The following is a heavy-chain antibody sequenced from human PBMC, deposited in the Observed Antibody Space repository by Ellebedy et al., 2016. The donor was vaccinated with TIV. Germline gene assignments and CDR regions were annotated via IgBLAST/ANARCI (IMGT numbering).Heavy chain of an antibody. Sequence: SETLSLXCAVYGGSFSDYYWSWIRQPPGKGLEWVGEISHTGSTNYNSSLKSRVTISVDTSKNQFSLKLSSVTAADTAVYYCARDLYYGSGSSLDYWGQGTLVTVSS. J-gene: IGHJ4*02. V-gene: IGHV4-34*01. CDR2: ISHTGST. D-gene: IGHD3-10*01. CDR1: GGSFSDYY. CDR3: ARDLYYGSGSSLDY.